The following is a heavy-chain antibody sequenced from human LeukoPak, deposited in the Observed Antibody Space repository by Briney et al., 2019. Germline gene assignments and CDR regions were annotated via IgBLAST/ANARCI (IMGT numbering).Heavy chain of an antibody. Sequence: SETLSLTCAVYGGSFSGYYWSWIRQPPGKGLEWIGEINRVGDTNYNPSLKSRVTISVDTFKNQFSLKVSSVTAADTAVYYCARGVEKAFCSGASCPDYWGQGTLVTVSS. J-gene: IGHJ4*02. CDR1: GGSFSGYY. CDR3: ARGVEKAFCSGASCPDY. CDR2: INRVGDT. V-gene: IGHV4-34*01. D-gene: IGHD2-15*01.